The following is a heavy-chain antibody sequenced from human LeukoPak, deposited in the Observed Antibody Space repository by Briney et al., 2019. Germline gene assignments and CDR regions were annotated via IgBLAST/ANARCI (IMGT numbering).Heavy chain of an antibody. CDR3: ARGACTSCYFGYYYGMDV. V-gene: IGHV4-30-4*01. Sequence: SETLSLTCTVSGGSISSGDYYWSWIRQPPGKGLEWIGYIYYSGSTYYNPSLKSRVTISVDTSKNQFSLKLSSVTAADTAVYYCARGACTSCYFGYYYGMDVWGQGTTVTVSS. J-gene: IGHJ6*02. CDR1: GGSISSGDYY. D-gene: IGHD2-2*01. CDR2: IYYSGST.